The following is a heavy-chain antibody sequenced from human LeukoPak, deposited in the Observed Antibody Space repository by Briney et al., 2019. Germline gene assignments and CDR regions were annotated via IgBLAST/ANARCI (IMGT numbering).Heavy chain of an antibody. CDR3: ASREGVRADYFDD. CDR2: IYYSGST. CDR1: GGSISSGVYY. J-gene: IGHJ4*02. V-gene: IGHV4-31*03. Sequence: PSQTLSLTCTVSGGSISSGVYYWSWIRQHPGKGLEWIGYIYYSGSTYYNPSLESRVTISVDTSKNQFSLKLSSVTAADTAVYYCASREGVRADYFDDWGQGTLVTVSS. D-gene: IGHD3-10*01.